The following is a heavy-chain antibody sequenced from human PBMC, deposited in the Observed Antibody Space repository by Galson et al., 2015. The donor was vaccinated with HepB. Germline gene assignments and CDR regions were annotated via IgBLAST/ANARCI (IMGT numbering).Heavy chain of an antibody. CDR1: GFTLSRYS. CDR3: ATDEGGPHY. V-gene: IGHV3-48*04. J-gene: IGHJ4*02. Sequence: SLRLSCAASGFTLSRYSMNWVRQAPGKGLQWLSYISSSSHTIYYADSVKGRFTISRDNAKNSLYLQMNSLRAEDTAVYYCATDEGGPHYWGQGTLVSVSS. CDR2: ISSSSHTI.